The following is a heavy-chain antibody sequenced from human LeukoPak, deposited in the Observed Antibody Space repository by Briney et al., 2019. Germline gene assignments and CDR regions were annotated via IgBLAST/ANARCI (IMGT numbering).Heavy chain of an antibody. CDR1: GFTVSSNY. V-gene: IGHV3-66*01. Sequence: PGGSLRLSCAASGFTVSSNYMSWVRQAPGKGLEWVSIIYRVGSTFYADSVEGRFTISRDNSKNTLYLQMNRLRVEDTAIYYCARDGGNNSWYGMDVWGQGTTVTVSS. J-gene: IGHJ6*02. CDR3: ARDGGNNSWYGMDV. D-gene: IGHD4-23*01. CDR2: IYRVGST.